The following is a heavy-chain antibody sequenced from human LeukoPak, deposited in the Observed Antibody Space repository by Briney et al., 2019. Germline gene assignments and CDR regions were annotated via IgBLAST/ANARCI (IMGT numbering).Heavy chain of an antibody. Sequence: SQTLSLTCTVSGGSISSGSYYWSWIRQPAGKGLEWIGRIYTSGSTNYNPSLKSRVTISVDTSKNQFSLKLSSVTAADTAVYYCARGYYAPEAYNWFDPWGQGTLVTVSS. CDR3: ARGYYAPEAYNWFDP. V-gene: IGHV4-61*02. CDR1: GGSISSGSYY. CDR2: IYTSGST. J-gene: IGHJ5*02. D-gene: IGHD2-2*01.